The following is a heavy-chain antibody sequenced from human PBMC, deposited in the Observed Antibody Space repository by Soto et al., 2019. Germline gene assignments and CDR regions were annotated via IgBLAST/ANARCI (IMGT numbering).Heavy chain of an antibody. Sequence: GGSLRLSCAASGFIFSGSAFHWVRQAPGKGLEWVGRIRSKANSYATSYGASVKGRFTISRDDSKSTTYLQINGLKTDDTAVYYCTRHDGCDTNMLNYLGHWGQGALVTVSS. V-gene: IGHV3-73*01. CDR3: TRHDGCDTNMLNYLGH. CDR1: GFIFSGSA. J-gene: IGHJ4*02. D-gene: IGHD2-2*02. CDR2: IRSKANSYAT.